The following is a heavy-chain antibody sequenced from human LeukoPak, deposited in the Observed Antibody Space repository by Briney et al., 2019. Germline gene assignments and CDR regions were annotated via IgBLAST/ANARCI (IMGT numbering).Heavy chain of an antibody. Sequence: PGGSLRLSCAASGFTFRSYEMNWVRQAPGKGLEWVSYISNTDETRTFADWVKGRFTISRDNAKMSLHREMNGLRAEDAAVYYCAREIVSAVAGNFDYWGQGTLVTVSS. D-gene: IGHD6-19*01. CDR2: ISNTDETR. CDR3: AREIVSAVAGNFDY. J-gene: IGHJ4*02. CDR1: GFTFRSYE. V-gene: IGHV3-48*03.